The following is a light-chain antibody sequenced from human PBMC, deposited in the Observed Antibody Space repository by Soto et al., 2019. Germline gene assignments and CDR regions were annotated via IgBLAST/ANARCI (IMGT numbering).Light chain of an antibody. V-gene: IGKV2-28*01. J-gene: IGKJ4*01. CDR1: QSLLHSNGYNY. Sequence: DLVMTQSPLSLPVTPGEPASISCRSSQSLLHSNGYNYLDWYLQKPGQSPHLLIYLGSNRASGVPDRFSGSGSGTDFTLKISRVEAEHVGVYYCMQALQTPLLTFDGATKVVIK. CDR3: MQALQTPLLT. CDR2: LGS.